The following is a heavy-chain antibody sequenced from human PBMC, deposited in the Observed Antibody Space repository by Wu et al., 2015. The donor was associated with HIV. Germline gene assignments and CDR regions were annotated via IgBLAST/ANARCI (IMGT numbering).Heavy chain of an antibody. V-gene: IGHV1-69*13. J-gene: IGHJ5*01. CDR3: VTIYVTTAFDS. D-gene: IGHD5-18*01. CDR1: GGTFSSKS. Sequence: QVQLVQSGAEVKKPGSSVKVSCKASGGTFSSKSITWVRQAPGQGLEWMGGIVPMFGTPNYAQKFQGRVTISADESTRTAYMELSSLRSEDTAVYYCVTIYVTTAFDSWGQGTLVTVSS. CDR2: IVPMFGTP.